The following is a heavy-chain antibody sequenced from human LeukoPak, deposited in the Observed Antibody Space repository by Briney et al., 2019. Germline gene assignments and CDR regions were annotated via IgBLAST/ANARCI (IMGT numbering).Heavy chain of an antibody. V-gene: IGHV4-59*02. CDR3: ARGSTGAYDI. Sequence: PSETLSLTCAVSGGSVNSAYWSWIRQPPGKRLEWIGYIYYTGSSDYNPSLKSRVTISLDTSKNQFSLKLTSVTAADTALYYCARGSTGAYDIWGQGTMVTVSS. CDR1: GGSVNSAY. CDR2: IYYTGSS. J-gene: IGHJ3*02.